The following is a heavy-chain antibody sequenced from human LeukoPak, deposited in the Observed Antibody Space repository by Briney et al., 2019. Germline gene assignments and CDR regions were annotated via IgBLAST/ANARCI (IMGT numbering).Heavy chain of an antibody. CDR1: GFNFTNSW. Sequence: GGSLRLSCAASGFNFTNSWMSWVRQVPGKRPEWVANINPHGSERYYVDSVRGRFTISRDNDRNSVYLEMNSLRADDTAVYFCVQGGHFDFWGQGVPVTVSS. D-gene: IGHD3-16*01. J-gene: IGHJ4*02. CDR3: VQGGHFDF. V-gene: IGHV3-7*01. CDR2: INPHGSER.